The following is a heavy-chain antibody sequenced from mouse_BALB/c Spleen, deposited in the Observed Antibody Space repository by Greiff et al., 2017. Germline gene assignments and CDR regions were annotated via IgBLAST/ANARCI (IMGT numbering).Heavy chain of an antibody. J-gene: IGHJ1*01. D-gene: IGHD1-2*01. Sequence: EVKLMESGPGLVKPSQSLSLTCTVTGYSITSDYAWNWIRQFPGNKLEWMGYISYSGSTSYNPSLKSRISITRDTSKNQFFLQLNSVTTEDTATYYCARNSLLRPWYFDVWGAGTTVTVSS. V-gene: IGHV3-2*02. CDR3: ARNSLLRPWYFDV. CDR2: ISYSGST. CDR1: GYSITSDYA.